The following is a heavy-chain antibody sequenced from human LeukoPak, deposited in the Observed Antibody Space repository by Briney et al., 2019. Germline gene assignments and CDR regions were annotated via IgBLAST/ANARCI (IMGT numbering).Heavy chain of an antibody. CDR3: ARGSGTDY. Sequence: GGSLRLSCAASGFTFSTKEMNWVRQAPGKGLEWLSYISDSGNTIYYADSVKGRFTISRDTAKNSLYLQMNSLRVEDTAIYYCARGSGTDYWGQGTLVTVSS. J-gene: IGHJ4*02. D-gene: IGHD1-14*01. CDR2: ISDSGNTI. V-gene: IGHV3-48*03. CDR1: GFTFSTKE.